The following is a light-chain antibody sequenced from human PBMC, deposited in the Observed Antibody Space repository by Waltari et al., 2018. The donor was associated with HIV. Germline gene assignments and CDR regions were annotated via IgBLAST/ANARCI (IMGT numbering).Light chain of an antibody. V-gene: IGKV1-39*01. CDR2: AGS. CDR1: QSITNY. CDR3: QQSYSTPRT. J-gene: IGKJ2*01. Sequence: DIQMTQSPSSLSASVGDRVTITCRASQSITNYLNWYQQKPGKAPRLLIFAGSSLQSGVPARFSGSGSETDFTLTITSLQAEDFATYYCQQSYSTPRTFGQGTKLDIK.